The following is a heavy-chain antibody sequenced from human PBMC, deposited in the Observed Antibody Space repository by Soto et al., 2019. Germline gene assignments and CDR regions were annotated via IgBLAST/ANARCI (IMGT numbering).Heavy chain of an antibody. CDR2: INPKSGGT. V-gene: IGHV1-2*02. Sequence: QVQLVQSGAEVRKPGASVKVSCNVTGYTFSGHYLHWVRQAPGQGLEWMGWINPKSGGTNYAQKFQDRVTMTADTSVRAASIELTSLRYDDTAVFYCARGLYSSPAYFFDSWGQGTLVTVSS. CDR3: ARGLYSSPAYFFDS. J-gene: IGHJ4*02. D-gene: IGHD6-13*01. CDR1: GYTFSGHY.